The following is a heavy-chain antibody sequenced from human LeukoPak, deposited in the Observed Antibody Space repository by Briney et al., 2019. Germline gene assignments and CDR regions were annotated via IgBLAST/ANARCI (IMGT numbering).Heavy chain of an antibody. J-gene: IGHJ6*03. V-gene: IGHV1-18*01. CDR1: GYTFTSYG. CDR2: ISAYNGNT. Sequence: ASVKVSCKASGYTFTSYGISWVRQAPGQGFEWMGWISAYNGNTNDAQKLQGRVTMTTDTSTSTAYMELRSLRSDDTAVYYCASLGMVTTGYYYYMDVWGKGTTVTVSS. D-gene: IGHD2-21*02. CDR3: ASLGMVTTGYYYYMDV.